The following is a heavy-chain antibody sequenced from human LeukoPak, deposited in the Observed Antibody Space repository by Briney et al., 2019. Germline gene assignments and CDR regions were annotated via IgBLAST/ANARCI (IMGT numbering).Heavy chain of an antibody. D-gene: IGHD1-26*01. V-gene: IGHV3-30-3*01. CDR3: ARDSDRDRGATSALDY. CDR2: ISYDGSNK. J-gene: IGHJ4*02. Sequence: GRSLRLSCAASGFTFSSYAMHWVRQAPAKGLERVSVISYDGSNKYYADSVKGRFTISRDNSKNTLYLQMNSLRAEDTAVYYCARDSDRDRGATSALDYWGQGTLVTVSS. CDR1: GFTFSSYA.